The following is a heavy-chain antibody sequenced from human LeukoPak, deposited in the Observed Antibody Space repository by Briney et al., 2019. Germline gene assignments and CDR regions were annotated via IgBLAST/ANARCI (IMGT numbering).Heavy chain of an antibody. D-gene: IGHD1-26*01. J-gene: IGHJ3*02. V-gene: IGHV1-2*02. CDR1: GYTFTGYC. Sequence: ASVKVSYKASGYTFTGYCMHWVRQAPGQGLEWMGWINPNSGGTNYAQKFQGRVTMTRDTSISTAYMELSRLRSDDTAVYYCARFGSYGLSDDAFDIWGQGTMVTVSS. CDR2: INPNSGGT. CDR3: ARFGSYGLSDDAFDI.